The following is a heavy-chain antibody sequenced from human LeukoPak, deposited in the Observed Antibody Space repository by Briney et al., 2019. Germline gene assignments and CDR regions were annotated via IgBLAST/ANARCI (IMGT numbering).Heavy chain of an antibody. D-gene: IGHD3-9*01. CDR2: IYYSGST. J-gene: IGHJ5*02. V-gene: IGHV4-39*01. CDR3: ARHAVGYYDILTGLRNWFDP. CDR1: GGSISSSSYY. Sequence: SETLSLTCTVSGGSISSSSYYWGWIRQPPGKGLEWIGSIYYSGSTYYNPSLKSRVTISVDTSKNQFSLKLSSVTAADTAVYYCARHAVGYYDILTGLRNWFDPWGQGTLVTVSS.